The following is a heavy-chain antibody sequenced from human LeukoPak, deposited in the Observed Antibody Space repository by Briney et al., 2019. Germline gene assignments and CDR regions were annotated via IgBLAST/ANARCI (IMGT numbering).Heavy chain of an antibody. Sequence: ASVKVSCKASGYTFTSYGISWVRQAPGQGLECMGWISAYNGNTNYAQKLQGRVTMTTDTSTSTAYMELRSLRSDDTAVYYCARGEIMITFGGVIAPFEYWGQGTLVTVSS. CDR1: GYTFTSYG. D-gene: IGHD3-16*02. CDR3: ARGEIMITFGGVIAPFEY. V-gene: IGHV1-18*01. J-gene: IGHJ4*02. CDR2: ISAYNGNT.